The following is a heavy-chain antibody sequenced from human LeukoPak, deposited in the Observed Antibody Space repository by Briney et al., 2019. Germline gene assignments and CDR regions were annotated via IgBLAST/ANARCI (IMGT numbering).Heavy chain of an antibody. D-gene: IGHD3-3*01. J-gene: IGHJ4*02. CDR1: GDSINSPCY. V-gene: IGHV4-31*03. CDR3: ARGRPPGYPLLRFLEWLSLLTFDY. CDR2: IHYSGSA. Sequence: SQTLSLTCTVSGDSINSPCYWSWLRQYPGKGLERIGYIHYSGSAHYNPSLKSRLTMSVDTSNHQFSLRLTSVTDADTAVYYCARGRPPGYPLLRFLEWLSLLTFDYWGQGTLVTVSS.